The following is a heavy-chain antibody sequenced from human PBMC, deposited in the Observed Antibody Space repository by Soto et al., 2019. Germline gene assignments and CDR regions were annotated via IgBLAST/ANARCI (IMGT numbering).Heavy chain of an antibody. CDR3: ARDNSGNYDAFDM. J-gene: IGHJ3*02. CDR1: GFTFPHYD. V-gene: IGHV3-33*01. D-gene: IGHD3-22*01. Sequence: QVQLVESGGGVVQPGRSLRLSCAASGFTFPHYDMHWVRQVPGKGLEWVAVIGYDGSNKYYGDFVKGRFTISRDNSKNTRYLHMNSLRADDPAVYYWARDNSGNYDAFDMWGQGTMVTVSS. CDR2: IGYDGSNK.